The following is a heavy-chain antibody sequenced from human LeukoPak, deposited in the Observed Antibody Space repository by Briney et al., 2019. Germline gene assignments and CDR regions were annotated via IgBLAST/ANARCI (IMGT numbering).Heavy chain of an antibody. Sequence: TGGSLRLSCVASGIIFRSHGMAWVRQAPGKGLEWVSSINPSGDRTYHADFVKGRFIISRDNSKNTLYLQMTSVRVEDTATYYCAARPTTTVVAPSDFWGQGVLVTVSS. D-gene: IGHD4-11*01. CDR3: AARPTTTVVAPSDF. J-gene: IGHJ4*02. CDR2: INPSGDRT. V-gene: IGHV3-23*01. CDR1: GIIFRSHG.